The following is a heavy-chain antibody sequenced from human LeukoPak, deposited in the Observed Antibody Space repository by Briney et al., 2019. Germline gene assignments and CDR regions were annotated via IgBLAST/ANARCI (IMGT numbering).Heavy chain of an antibody. J-gene: IGHJ4*02. V-gene: IGHV1-18*01. Sequence: ASVKVSCKASGYTFTNYGISWVRQAPGQGLEWMGWINAYNGNTNYAQKLQGRVTMTTDTSTSTAYMELSRLRSDDTAVYYCARVHDSSGYYYLFDYWGQGTLVTVSS. CDR2: INAYNGNT. CDR3: ARVHDSSGYYYLFDY. D-gene: IGHD3-22*01. CDR1: GYTFTNYG.